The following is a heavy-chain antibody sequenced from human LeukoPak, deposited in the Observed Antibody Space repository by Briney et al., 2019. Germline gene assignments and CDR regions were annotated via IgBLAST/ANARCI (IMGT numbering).Heavy chain of an antibody. Sequence: GESLKISCKGYGSTITNCWIGWVRQLPGKGLEWMGVIFPGDSDTRYNPSLQGQVTISADKSTNSAYLQWSSLKASDTAMYYCGRVHVAGLKYGMDVWGQGTTVTVSS. CDR3: GRVHVAGLKYGMDV. CDR2: IFPGDSDT. V-gene: IGHV5-51*01. J-gene: IGHJ6*02. CDR1: GSTITNCW. D-gene: IGHD6-13*01.